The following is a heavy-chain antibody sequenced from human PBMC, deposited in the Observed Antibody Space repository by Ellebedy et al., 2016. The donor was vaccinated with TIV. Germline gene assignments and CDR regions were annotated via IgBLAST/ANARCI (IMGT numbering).Heavy chain of an antibody. CDR2: IRDNGEST. CDR3: ASNQMSYGSGGYFAY. V-gene: IGHV3-23*01. J-gene: IGHJ4*02. Sequence: PGGSLRLSCAASGFTLSNSAMSWVRQTPGKGLEWVSAIRDNGESTYYANPVRGRFTISRDNSKNTLYLRMKNLRAEDTDIYYCASNQMSYGSGGYFAYWGQGTLVTVSS. CDR1: GFTLSNSA. D-gene: IGHD3-10*01.